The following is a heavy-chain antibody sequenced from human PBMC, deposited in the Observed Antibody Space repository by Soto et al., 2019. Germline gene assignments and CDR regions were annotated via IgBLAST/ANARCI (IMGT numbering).Heavy chain of an antibody. D-gene: IGHD3-10*01. J-gene: IGHJ3*02. CDR3: ARGVYGSGNYYTGPSAFDI. V-gene: IGHV1-69*06. Sequence: QVQLEQSGAEVKKPGSSVKVSCKASGGTLSDQGVAWLRQAPGQGLEWMGGTIPVFNTAKYAQKFQGRVTVTADKFTNIAYMELSSLRSEDTAFYFCARGVYGSGNYYTGPSAFDIWGQGTMVIVSS. CDR2: TIPVFNTA. CDR1: GGTLSDQG.